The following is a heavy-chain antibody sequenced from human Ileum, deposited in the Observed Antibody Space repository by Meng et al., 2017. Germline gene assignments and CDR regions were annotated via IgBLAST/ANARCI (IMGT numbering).Heavy chain of an antibody. CDR2: ICNSGSNI. V-gene: IGHV3-11*04. Sequence: SVWESVKPGTSTRILCGASGITFSVYDICLIRQAPGKGLGLVSYICNSGSNIYYVHSVKGRFTNARDNAKNSLSLKMKNLRAEATSVYYCATLRYSSLGYWGQGTLVTVSS. D-gene: IGHD2-15*01. CDR3: ATLRYSSLGY. J-gene: IGHJ4*02. CDR1: GITFSVYD.